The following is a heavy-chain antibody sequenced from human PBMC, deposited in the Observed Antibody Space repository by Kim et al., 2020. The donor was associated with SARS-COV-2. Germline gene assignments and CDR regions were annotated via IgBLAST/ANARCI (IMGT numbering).Heavy chain of an antibody. J-gene: IGHJ4*02. V-gene: IGHV1-69*13. D-gene: IGHD2-2*01. CDR1: GGTFSSYA. Sequence: SVKVSCKASGGTFSSYAISWVRQAPGQGLEWMGGIIPIFGTANYAQKFQGRVTITADESTSTAYMELSSLRSEDTAVYYCARDGTNLNLRSGQLLGTYYFDYWGQGTLVTVSS. CDR2: IIPIFGTA. CDR3: ARDGTNLNLRSGQLLGTYYFDY.